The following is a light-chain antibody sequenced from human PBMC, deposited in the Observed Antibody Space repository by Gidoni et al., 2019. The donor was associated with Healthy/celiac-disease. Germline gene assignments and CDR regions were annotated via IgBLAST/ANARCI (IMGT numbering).Light chain of an antibody. Sequence: IVFTHSPGTLSLSPGDRATLPCRASQSVSSSYLAWYQQTPGQAPRLLNYGASSRATGIPTRCSGSGSGTDFTLTISMLEPDDFAVYYCQRYGSSPKTFGQGTKLEIK. J-gene: IGKJ2*01. CDR1: QSVSSSY. CDR3: QRYGSSPKT. CDR2: GAS. V-gene: IGKV3-20*01.